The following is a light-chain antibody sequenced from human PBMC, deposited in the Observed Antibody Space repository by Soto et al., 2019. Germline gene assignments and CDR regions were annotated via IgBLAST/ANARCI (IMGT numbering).Light chain of an antibody. CDR1: QSSSRY. V-gene: IGKV3-20*01. CDR2: GAS. J-gene: IGKJ1*01. Sequence: IVLTQAPGTLSSSPGERTTLSCRASQSSSRYVAWYQQNPGQGPRLLIYGASSRATGTPDRFSGSASGTDFTLTINRLEPEDFAVYYCPQYGSSLTWTFGQGTKVDIK. CDR3: PQYGSSLTWT.